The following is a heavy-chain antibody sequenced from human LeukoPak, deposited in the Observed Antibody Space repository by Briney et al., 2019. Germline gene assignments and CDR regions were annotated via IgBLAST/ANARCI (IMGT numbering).Heavy chain of an antibody. V-gene: IGHV4-39*02. CDR3: ARDLVGAAEFHY. J-gene: IGHJ4*02. CDR2: IYYSGTT. D-gene: IGHD1-26*01. Sequence: SETLSLTCTVSGDSISSNSYYWGWIRQPPGKGLQWIGSIYYSGTTYCNPSLKSRVTISVDASKNQFSLKLSSVTAADTAVYYCARDLVGAAEFHYWGQGALVTVSS. CDR1: GDSISSNSYY.